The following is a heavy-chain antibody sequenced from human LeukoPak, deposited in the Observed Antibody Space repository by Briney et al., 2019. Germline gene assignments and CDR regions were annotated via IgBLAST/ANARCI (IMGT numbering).Heavy chain of an antibody. D-gene: IGHD3-3*01. CDR2: INPNSGGT. J-gene: IGHJ4*02. V-gene: IGHV1-2*02. CDR1: GYTFTGYY. Sequence: ASVKVSCKASGYTFTGYYMHRVRQAPGQGLEWMGWINPNSGGTNYAQKFQGRVTMTRDTSISTAYMELSRLRPDDTAVYYCARQSYYDFWSGHKYFDYWGQGTLVTVSS. CDR3: ARQSYYDFWSGHKYFDY.